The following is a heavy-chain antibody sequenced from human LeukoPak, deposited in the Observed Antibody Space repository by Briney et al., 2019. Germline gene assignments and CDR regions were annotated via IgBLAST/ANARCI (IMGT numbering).Heavy chain of an antibody. Sequence: SETLSLTCTVSGGSISSGDYYWSWIRQPPGKGLEWIGYIYYSGSTYYNPSLKSRVTISVDTSKNQFSLKLSSVTAADTAVYYCARDRYSSSWSANGAFDIWGQGTMVTVSS. CDR2: IYYSGST. CDR3: ARDRYSSSWSANGAFDI. CDR1: GGSISSGDYY. V-gene: IGHV4-30-4*01. D-gene: IGHD6-13*01. J-gene: IGHJ3*02.